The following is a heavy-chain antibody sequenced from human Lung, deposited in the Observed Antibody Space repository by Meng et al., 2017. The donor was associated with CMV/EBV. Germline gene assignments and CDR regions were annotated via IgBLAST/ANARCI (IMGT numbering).Heavy chain of an antibody. CDR3: ARDRVGEPTFDY. Sequence: SXXVSXXTSGYTFTSYGISWVRQAPGQGLEWMGWISTYNDDKTYVQKFQTRVTMTTDRSTSTAYMELRNLRSDDTAVYYCARDRVGEPTFDYWGQGTLVTVSS. CDR2: ISTYNDDK. D-gene: IGHD1-26*01. CDR1: GYTFTSYG. V-gene: IGHV1-18*01. J-gene: IGHJ4*01.